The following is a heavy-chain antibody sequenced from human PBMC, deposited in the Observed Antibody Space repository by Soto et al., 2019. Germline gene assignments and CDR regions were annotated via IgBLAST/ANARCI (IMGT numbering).Heavy chain of an antibody. CDR2: ISNYNGKT. CDR1: GDTFNYYG. J-gene: IGHJ5*02. Sequence: ASVKVSCKVSGDTFNYYGISWVRQAPGQGLEWMGWISNYNGKTDYAQKFQGRVTMTTDTSTSTAYMDLRSLRSDDTAVYYCARSNDFSAPLHYNWRGPWGQGPLVTVS. D-gene: IGHD3-3*01. CDR3: ARSNDFSAPLHYNWRGP. V-gene: IGHV1-18*01.